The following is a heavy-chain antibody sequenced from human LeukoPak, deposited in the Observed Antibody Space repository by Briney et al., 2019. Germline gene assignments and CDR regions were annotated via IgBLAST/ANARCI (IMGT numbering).Heavy chain of an antibody. CDR1: GLTVSSNY. J-gene: IGHJ4*02. D-gene: IGHD3-3*01. CDR2: IYSDGST. V-gene: IGHV3-66*01. CDR3: ASGPVGFDY. Sequence: PGGSLRLSCAASGLTVSSNYMSWVRQAPGKGLEWVSIIYSDGSTYFADSVKGRFSISRDNSKNTLYLQMNSLRAEDTAVYYCASGPVGFDYWGQGTLVNVSS.